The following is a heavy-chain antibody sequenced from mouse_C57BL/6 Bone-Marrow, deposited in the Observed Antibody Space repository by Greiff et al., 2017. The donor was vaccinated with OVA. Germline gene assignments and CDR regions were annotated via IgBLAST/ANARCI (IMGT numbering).Heavy chain of an antibody. V-gene: IGHV1-59*01. D-gene: IGHD4-1*01. Sequence: QVQLKQSGAELVRPGTSVKLSCKASGYTFTSYWMHWVKQRPGQGLEWIGVIDPSDSYTNYNQKFKGKATLTVDTSSSTAYMQLSSLTSEDSAVYYCARGSTGTNYWGQGTTLTVSS. CDR2: IDPSDSYT. CDR3: ARGSTGTNY. CDR1: GYTFTSYW. J-gene: IGHJ2*01.